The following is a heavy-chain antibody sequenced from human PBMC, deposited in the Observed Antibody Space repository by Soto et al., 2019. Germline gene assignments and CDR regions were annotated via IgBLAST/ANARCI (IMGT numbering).Heavy chain of an antibody. D-gene: IGHD3-22*01. CDR3: ARPHYDSSGYAQPDPNWFDP. CDR1: GYSFTSYW. J-gene: IGHJ5*02. V-gene: IGHV5-10-1*01. Sequence: PGESLKISCKGSGYSFTSYWISWVRQMPGKGLEWMGRIDPSDSYTNYSPSFQGHVTISADKSISTAYLQWSSLKASDTAMYYCARPHYDSSGYAQPDPNWFDPWGQGTLVTVSS. CDR2: IDPSDSYT.